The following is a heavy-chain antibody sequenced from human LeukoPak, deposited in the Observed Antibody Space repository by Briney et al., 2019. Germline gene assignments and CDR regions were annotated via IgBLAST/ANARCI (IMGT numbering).Heavy chain of an antibody. CDR3: AKDLGGTWNGAFDI. V-gene: IGHV3-23*01. D-gene: IGHD1-1*01. CDR2: FTSGGTT. J-gene: IGHJ3*02. Sequence: PGGSLRLSCAASGFTFSSYSMNWVRQAPGKGLEWVSVFTSGGTTYCTDSVKGRFTISRDNSKNTLYLQMNSPRAEDTALYYCAKDLGGTWNGAFDIWGQGTMVTVSS. CDR1: GFTFSSYS.